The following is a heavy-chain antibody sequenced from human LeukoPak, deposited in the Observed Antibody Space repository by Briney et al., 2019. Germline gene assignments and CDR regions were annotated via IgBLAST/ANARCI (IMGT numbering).Heavy chain of an antibody. D-gene: IGHD3-22*01. CDR1: GFSSYG. CDR3: AKSDYDSSGYYYFEY. Sequence: GGSLRLSCAASGFSSYGVHWVRQAPGKGLEWVAFIRYDGSNKFYADSVKGRFTISRDNSKNTLYLQMNSLRAEDTAVYYCAKSDYDSSGYYYFEYRGQGTLVTVSS. V-gene: IGHV3-30*02. CDR2: IRYDGSNK. J-gene: IGHJ4*02.